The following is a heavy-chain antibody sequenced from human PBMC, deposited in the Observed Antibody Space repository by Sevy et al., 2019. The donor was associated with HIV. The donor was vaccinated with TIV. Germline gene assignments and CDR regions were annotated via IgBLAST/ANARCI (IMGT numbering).Heavy chain of an antibody. Sequence: GGSLRLSCAASEFIFDDYAMHWVRQVPGRGLQWVSGISWNSGAIDYADSVKGRFTMSRDNAKNSLYLQMNNLRLEDTDLYYCAKDRGYSYSSIDFWGQGTLVTVSS. V-gene: IGHV3-9*01. D-gene: IGHD5-18*01. CDR3: AKDRGYSYSSIDF. CDR1: EFIFDDYA. J-gene: IGHJ4*02. CDR2: ISWNSGAI.